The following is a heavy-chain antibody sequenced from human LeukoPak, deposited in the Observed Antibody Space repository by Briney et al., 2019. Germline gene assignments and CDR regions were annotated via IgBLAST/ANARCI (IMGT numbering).Heavy chain of an antibody. CDR3: ARITMVRGVPNFFDY. CDR1: GYSFTSYW. D-gene: IGHD3-10*01. J-gene: IGHJ4*02. CDR2: IYPGDSDT. Sequence: GESPKISCKGSGYSFTSYWIGWVRQMPGKGLEWMGIIYPGDSDTRYSPSFQGQVTISADKSISTAYLQWSSLKASDTAMYYCARITMVRGVPNFFDYWGQGTLVTVSS. V-gene: IGHV5-51*01.